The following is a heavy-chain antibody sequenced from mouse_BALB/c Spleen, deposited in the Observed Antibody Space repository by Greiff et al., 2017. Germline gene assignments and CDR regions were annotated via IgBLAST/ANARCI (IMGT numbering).Heavy chain of an antibody. V-gene: IGHV1-54*01. Sequence: VQLQQSGAELVRPGTSVKVSCKASGYAFTNYLIEWVKQRPGQGLEWIGVINPGSGGTNYNEKFKGKATLTADKSSSTAYMQLSSLTSDDSAVYFGARGYYRSYYAMDYWGQGTSVTVSS. CDR1: GYAFTNYL. CDR3: ARGYYRSYYAMDY. D-gene: IGHD2-14*01. CDR2: INPGSGGT. J-gene: IGHJ4*01.